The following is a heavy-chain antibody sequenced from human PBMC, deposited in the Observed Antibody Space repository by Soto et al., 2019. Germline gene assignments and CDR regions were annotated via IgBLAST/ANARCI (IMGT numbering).Heavy chain of an antibody. CDR2: INHSGST. CDR3: ARSYLNGAAAGTYGYYYYGMDV. D-gene: IGHD6-13*01. V-gene: IGHV4-34*01. J-gene: IGHJ6*02. Sequence: SETLSLTCAVSGGSINSNYFWGWIRQPPGRGLEWIGEINHSGSTNYNPSLKSRVTISVDTSKNQFSLKLSSVTAADTAVYYCARSYLNGAAAGTYGYYYYGMDVWGQGTTVTVSS. CDR1: GGSINSNYF.